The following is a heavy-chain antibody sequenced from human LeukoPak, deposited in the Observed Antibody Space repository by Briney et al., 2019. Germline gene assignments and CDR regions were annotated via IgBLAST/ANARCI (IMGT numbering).Heavy chain of an antibody. V-gene: IGHV3-30*02. J-gene: IGHJ4*02. D-gene: IGHD1-26*01. CDR1: GFTFSSYG. CDR3: VKSRRGSYLFDY. Sequence: GGALRLSCAASGFTFSSYGMHWGRQAPAKGLEWVAFIRYDGSNKYYADSVKGRFTISRDNSKNTLYLQMNSLRAEDTAVYYCVKSRRGSYLFDYWGQGTLVTVSS. CDR2: IRYDGSNK.